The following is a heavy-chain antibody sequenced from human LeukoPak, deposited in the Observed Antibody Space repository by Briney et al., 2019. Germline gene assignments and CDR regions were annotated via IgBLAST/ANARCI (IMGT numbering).Heavy chain of an antibody. V-gene: IGHV1-46*01. CDR3: ARVDTAMVFDY. CDR1: GYTFTSYY. D-gene: IGHD5-18*01. Sequence: ASVKVSCKASGYTFTSYYMHWLRQAPGQGLEWMGIINPSGGSTSYAQKFQGRVTMTRDTSTSTVYMELSSLRSEDTAVYYCARVDTAMVFDYWGQGTLVTVSS. CDR2: INPSGGST. J-gene: IGHJ4*02.